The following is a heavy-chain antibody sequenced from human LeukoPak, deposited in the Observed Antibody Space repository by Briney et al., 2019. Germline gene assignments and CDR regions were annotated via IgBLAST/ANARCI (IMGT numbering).Heavy chain of an antibody. J-gene: IGHJ4*02. CDR1: GFTFSSSA. D-gene: IGHD3-10*01. CDR2: IVGASGDT. Sequence: SVKVSCKASGFTFSSSAIQWVRQARGQRLEWIGWIVGASGDTYYAQKFQERVTITRDMSTSTAYMELSSLRSEDTAVYYCAADRWFAKTPSLIFDYWGQGTLVTVSS. V-gene: IGHV1-58*02. CDR3: AADRWFAKTPSLIFDY.